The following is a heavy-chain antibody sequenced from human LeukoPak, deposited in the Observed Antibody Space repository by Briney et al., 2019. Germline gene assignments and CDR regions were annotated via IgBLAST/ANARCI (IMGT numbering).Heavy chain of an antibody. CDR3: ARSRGTGTFLRAFDI. CDR2: IYHGGST. V-gene: IGHV4-4*02. Sequence: SGTLSLTCAVSGGSISSSNWWSWVRQPPGKGLEWIGEIYHGGSTNYNPSLESRVTISVDKSKNQFSLKLSSVTAADTAVYYCARSRGTGTFLRAFDIWGQGTMVTVSS. D-gene: IGHD1-7*01. J-gene: IGHJ3*02. CDR1: GGSISSSNW.